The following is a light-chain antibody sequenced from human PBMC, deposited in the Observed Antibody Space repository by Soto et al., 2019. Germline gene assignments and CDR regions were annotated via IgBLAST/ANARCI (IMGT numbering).Light chain of an antibody. J-gene: IGKJ4*01. V-gene: IGKV3-20*01. CDR1: QSVSRY. CDR3: QQYGTSPLT. Sequence: IVLTQAPGTLSLSPGERATLSCRASQSVSRYLTWYQQKPGQAPRLLIYGASSRATGIPDRFSGSGSGTDFTLTISRLEPEDFAVYYCQQYGTSPLTFGGGTKVDIK. CDR2: GAS.